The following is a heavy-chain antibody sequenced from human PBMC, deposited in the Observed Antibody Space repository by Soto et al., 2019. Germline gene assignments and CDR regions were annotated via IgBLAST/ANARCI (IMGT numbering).Heavy chain of an antibody. J-gene: IGHJ4*02. CDR2: FDPEDSET. V-gene: IGHV1-24*01. CDR1: GYTLTELS. CDR3: ATKLGFGEPPVGSDY. Sequence: ASVKVSCKVSGYTLTELSMHWVRQAPGKGLERMGGFDPEDSETIYAQKFQGRVTMTEDTSTDTAYMELSSLRSEDTAVYYCATKLGFGEPPVGSDYWGQGTLVTVSS. D-gene: IGHD3-10*01.